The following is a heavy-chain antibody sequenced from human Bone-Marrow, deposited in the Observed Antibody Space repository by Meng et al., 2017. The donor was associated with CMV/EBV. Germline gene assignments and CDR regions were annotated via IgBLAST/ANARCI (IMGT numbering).Heavy chain of an antibody. CDR1: GGSISSYY. J-gene: IGHJ6*02. CDR2: IYYSGST. V-gene: IGHV4-59*01. CDR3: ARGFYGSGSYYTSPKYYYYGMDV. D-gene: IGHD3-10*01. Sequence: SETLSLTCTVSGGSISSYYWSWIRQPPGKGLEWIGYIYYSGSTNYNPSLKSRVTISVDTSKNQFSLKLSSVTAADTAVYYCARGFYGSGSYYTSPKYYYYGMDVWGQGTTVTVSS.